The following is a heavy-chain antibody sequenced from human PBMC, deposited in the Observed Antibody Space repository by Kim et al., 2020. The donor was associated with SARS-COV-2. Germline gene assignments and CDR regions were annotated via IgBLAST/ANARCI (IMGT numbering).Heavy chain of an antibody. Sequence: GGSLRLSCAASGFTFSSYWMSWVRQAPGKGLEWVANIKQDGSEKYYVDSVKGRFTISRDNAKNSLYLQMNSLRAEDTAVYYCARINIVVVPAAGSNWFDPWGQGTLVTVSS. CDR2: IKQDGSEK. D-gene: IGHD2-2*01. CDR1: GFTFSSYW. V-gene: IGHV3-7*01. J-gene: IGHJ5*02. CDR3: ARINIVVVPAAGSNWFDP.